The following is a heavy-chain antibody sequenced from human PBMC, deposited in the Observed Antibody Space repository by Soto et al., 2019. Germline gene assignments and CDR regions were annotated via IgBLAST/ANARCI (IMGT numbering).Heavy chain of an antibody. CDR1: GFTFSSYA. Sequence: GGSLRLSCAASGFTFSSYAMHWVRQAPGKGLEWVAVISYDGSSKYYADSVKGRFTISRDNSKNTLYLQMNSLTAEDTAVYYCASALGHGGNEVDYWGQGTLVTVSS. CDR2: ISYDGSSK. D-gene: IGHD2-15*01. CDR3: ASALGHGGNEVDY. V-gene: IGHV3-30-3*01. J-gene: IGHJ4*02.